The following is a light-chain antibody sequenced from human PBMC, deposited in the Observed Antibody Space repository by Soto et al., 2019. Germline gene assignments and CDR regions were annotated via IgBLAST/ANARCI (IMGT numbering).Light chain of an antibody. J-gene: IGKJ2*01. Sequence: EIVLTQSPGTLSLSPGERATLSCRASQSVSSSYLDWYQQKPGQAPRLLIYGASSRAAGIPDRFSGSGSGTAFTLTISRLEPEDFAVYYCQQYCSSPYTFGQGTKLEIK. V-gene: IGKV3-20*01. CDR1: QSVSSSY. CDR2: GAS. CDR3: QQYCSSPYT.